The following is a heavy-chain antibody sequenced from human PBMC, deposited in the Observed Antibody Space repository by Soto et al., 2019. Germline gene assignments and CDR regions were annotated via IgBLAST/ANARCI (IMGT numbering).Heavy chain of an antibody. J-gene: IGHJ4*02. Sequence: PSETLSLTCDVSGGSINSGGYSWSWIRQPPGKGLEWVGYIYLSGSTYYNPSLRSRVTISVDRSENQFSLKLTSVTAADTGVYYCASSYGSGSGFFDYRRQGSSVSVS. CDR3: ASSYGSGSGFFDY. CDR1: GGSINSGGYS. V-gene: IGHV4-30-2*01. CDR2: IYLSGST. D-gene: IGHD3-10*01.